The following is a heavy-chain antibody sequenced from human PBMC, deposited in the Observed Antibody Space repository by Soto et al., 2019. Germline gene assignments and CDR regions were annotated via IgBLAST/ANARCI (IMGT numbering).Heavy chain of an antibody. CDR3: ARGEWLVRRAFDY. D-gene: IGHD6-19*01. V-gene: IGHV4-4*02. CDR1: GGSISSSNW. J-gene: IGHJ4*02. Sequence: PSETLSLTCAVSGGSISSSNWWSWVRQPPGKGLEWIGEIYHSGSTNYNPSLKSRVTISVDKSKNQSSLKLSSVTATDTAVYYCARGEWLVRRAFDYWGQGTLVTVSS. CDR2: IYHSGST.